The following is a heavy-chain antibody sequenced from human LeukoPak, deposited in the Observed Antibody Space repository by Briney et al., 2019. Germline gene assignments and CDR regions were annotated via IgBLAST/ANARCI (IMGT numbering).Heavy chain of an antibody. D-gene: IGHD3-10*01. CDR2: INHSGST. V-gene: IGHV4-34*01. CDR1: GGSFSGYY. Sequence: SETPSLTCAVYGGSFSGYYWSWIRQPPGKGLEWIGEINHSGSTNYNPSLKSRVTISVDTSKNQFSLKLSSVTAADTAVYYCARDNAYHYTWGQGTLVTVSS. J-gene: IGHJ5*02. CDR3: ARDNAYHYT.